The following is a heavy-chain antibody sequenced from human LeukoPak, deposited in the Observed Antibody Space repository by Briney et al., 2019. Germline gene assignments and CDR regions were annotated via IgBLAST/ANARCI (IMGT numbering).Heavy chain of an antibody. CDR2: MHTRGST. CDR3: VRDGTGDSSGWHL. V-gene: IGHV4-4*07. CDR1: GGSMNDYY. J-gene: IGHJ4*02. D-gene: IGHD6-19*01. Sequence: SETLSLTCTVSGGSMNDYYWTWIRQPAGKGLEWIGRMHTRGSTDYNPSLKSRVSMSVDTSQNQFFLRLRSVTAADTAVYYCVRDGTGDSSGWHLWGQGTLVAVSP.